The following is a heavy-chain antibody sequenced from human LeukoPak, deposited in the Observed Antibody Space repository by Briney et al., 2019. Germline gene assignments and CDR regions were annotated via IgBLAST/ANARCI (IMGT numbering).Heavy chain of an antibody. CDR3: ARGLTFGGVTNDAFDI. J-gene: IGHJ3*02. CDR2: INPTGGST. V-gene: IGHV1-46*01. CDR1: GYTFTSYY. D-gene: IGHD3-16*01. Sequence: GASVKVSCKASGYTFTSYYMNWVRQAPGQGLEWMGIINPTGGSTSYAQKFQGRVTMTRDTSTSTVYVELSSLRSEDTAVYYCARGLTFGGVTNDAFDIWGQGTMVTVSS.